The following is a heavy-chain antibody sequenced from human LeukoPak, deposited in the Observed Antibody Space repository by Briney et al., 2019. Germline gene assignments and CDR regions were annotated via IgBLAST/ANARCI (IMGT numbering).Heavy chain of an antibody. CDR2: INPNSGDT. J-gene: IGHJ5*02. CDR3: ARSGIAVAGSLGSWFDP. CDR1: RYTFTGYN. V-gene: IGHV1-2*02. D-gene: IGHD6-19*01. Sequence: ASVNVSCKASRYTFTGYNMYWVRQAPGQELEWMGGINPNSGDTDHAQNFQGRVTMTSDTSISTAYMDPSRRRSDDTAVYYCARSGIAVAGSLGSWFDPWGEGTLVTVSS.